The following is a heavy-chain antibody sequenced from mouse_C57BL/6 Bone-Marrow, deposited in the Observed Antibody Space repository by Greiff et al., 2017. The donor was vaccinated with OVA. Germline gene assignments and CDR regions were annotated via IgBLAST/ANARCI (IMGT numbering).Heavy chain of an antibody. CDR3: ASPLITTVTYFDV. Sequence: QVQLQQPGAELVKPGASVKMSCKASGYTFTSYGITWVKQRPGQGLEWIGDIYPGSGSTNYNEKFKSKATLTVDTSSSTAYMQLSSLTSEDSAVYYCASPLITTVTYFDVWGTGTTVTVSS. V-gene: IGHV1-55*01. CDR2: IYPGSGST. J-gene: IGHJ1*03. CDR1: GYTFTSYG. D-gene: IGHD1-1*01.